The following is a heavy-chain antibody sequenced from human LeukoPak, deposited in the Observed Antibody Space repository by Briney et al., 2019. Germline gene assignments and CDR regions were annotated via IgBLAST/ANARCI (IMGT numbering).Heavy chain of an antibody. J-gene: IGHJ6*02. CDR1: GGSISSGGYS. Sequence: IPSGTLSLTCAVSGGSISSGGYSWSWIRQPPGKGLEWIGYIYHSGSTYYNPSLKSRVTISVDRSKNQFSLKLSSVTAADTAVYYCARGGTTTGGMDVWGQGTTVTVSS. V-gene: IGHV4-30-2*01. CDR3: ARGGTTTGGMDV. D-gene: IGHD4-17*01. CDR2: IYHSGST.